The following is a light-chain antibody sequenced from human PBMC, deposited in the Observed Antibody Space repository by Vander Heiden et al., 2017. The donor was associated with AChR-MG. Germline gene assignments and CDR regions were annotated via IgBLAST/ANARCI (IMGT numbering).Light chain of an antibody. Sequence: EIVLTQSPATLSLSPGERATLSCRASQSVRKYLAWYQQKPGQAPRLLIYDVSNRATGIPARFSGSGSGTDFTLTISSLEPEDFAVYYCQQRNIWPLSFGGGTKVEIK. J-gene: IGKJ4*01. CDR2: DVS. CDR1: QSVRKY. CDR3: QQRNIWPLS. V-gene: IGKV3-11*01.